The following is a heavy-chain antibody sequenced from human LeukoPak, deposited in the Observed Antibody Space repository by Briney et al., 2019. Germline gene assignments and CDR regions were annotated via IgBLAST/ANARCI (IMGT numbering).Heavy chain of an antibody. V-gene: IGHV4-30-2*01. CDR2: IYHSGST. D-gene: IGHD6-6*01. CDR1: GGSISSGGYS. J-gene: IGHJ4*02. Sequence: PSETLSLTCAVSGGSISSGGYSWSWIRQPPGKGLEWIGYIYHSGSTYYNPSLKSRVTISVDRSKNQFSLKLSSVTAADTAVYYRARSLGSDFDYWGQGTLVTVSS. CDR3: ARSLGSDFDY.